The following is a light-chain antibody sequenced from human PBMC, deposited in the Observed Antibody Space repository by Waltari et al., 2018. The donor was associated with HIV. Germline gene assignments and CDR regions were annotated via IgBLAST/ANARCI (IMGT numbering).Light chain of an antibody. CDR2: AAS. CDR3: QQYNNWPYT. Sequence: EIVMTQSPATLSVSPGESATLSCRASQSVDSDFAWSQQRPGQAPRLLIYAASSRAAGVPARFRGSGSGTDFTLAISSLQSGDFAVYYCQQYNNWPYTCGQGTKLEIK. V-gene: IGKV3-15*01. J-gene: IGKJ2*01. CDR1: QSVDSD.